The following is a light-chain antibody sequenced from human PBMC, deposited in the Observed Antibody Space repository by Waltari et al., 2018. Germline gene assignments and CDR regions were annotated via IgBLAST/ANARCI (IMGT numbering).Light chain of an antibody. CDR3: SSYAGTDVV. Sequence: QSALTQPPSASGSPGQSVTISCTGTSSDVGGSNYVSWYQQHPGKAPKLILVGVSKRPSGVSDRFSGAQSGNTASLTVSGLQAEEEADYYCSSYAGTDVVFGGGTKLTVL. CDR1: SSDVGGSNY. CDR2: GVS. J-gene: IGLJ2*01. V-gene: IGLV2-8*01.